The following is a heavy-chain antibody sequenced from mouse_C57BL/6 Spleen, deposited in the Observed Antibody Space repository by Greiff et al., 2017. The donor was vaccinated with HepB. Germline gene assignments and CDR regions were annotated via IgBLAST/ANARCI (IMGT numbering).Heavy chain of an antibody. CDR3: ARSRSIYYDYDEGFFDY. Sequence: VKLQQPGAELVKPGASVKLSCKASGYTFTSYWMHWVKQRPGRGLEWIGRIDPNSGGTKYNEKFKSKATLTVDKPSSTAYMQLSSLTSEDSAVYYCARSRSIYYDYDEGFFDYWGQGTTLTVSS. J-gene: IGHJ2*01. V-gene: IGHV1-72*01. CDR2: IDPNSGGT. D-gene: IGHD2-4*01. CDR1: GYTFTSYW.